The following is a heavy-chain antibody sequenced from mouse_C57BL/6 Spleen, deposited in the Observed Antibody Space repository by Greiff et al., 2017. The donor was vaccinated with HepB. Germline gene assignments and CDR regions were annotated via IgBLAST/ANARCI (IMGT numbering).Heavy chain of an antibody. Sequence: QVQLQQSGPELVKPGASVKISCKASGYAFSSSWMNWVKQRPGKGLEWIGRIYPGDGDTNYNGKFKGKATLTADKSSSTAYMQLSSLTSEDSAVYFCARLRGPYYFDYWGQGTTLTVSS. D-gene: IGHD3-3*01. CDR3: ARLRGPYYFDY. CDR2: IYPGDGDT. CDR1: GYAFSSSW. J-gene: IGHJ2*01. V-gene: IGHV1-82*01.